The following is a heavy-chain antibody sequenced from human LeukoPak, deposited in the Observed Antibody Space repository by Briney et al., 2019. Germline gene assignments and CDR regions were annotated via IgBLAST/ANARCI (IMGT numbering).Heavy chain of an antibody. J-gene: IGHJ4*02. CDR2: INYIGST. Sequence: SETLSLTCTVSGYSINSGYFLGFIRQPPGKGLEWIGTINYIGSTHYNPSLKSRVTISIDTSKNQFSVKLSSVTAADAAVYYCARRATVTFYYFDYWGQGTLVTVSS. D-gene: IGHD4-17*01. V-gene: IGHV4-38-2*02. CDR3: ARRATVTFYYFDY. CDR1: GYSINSGYF.